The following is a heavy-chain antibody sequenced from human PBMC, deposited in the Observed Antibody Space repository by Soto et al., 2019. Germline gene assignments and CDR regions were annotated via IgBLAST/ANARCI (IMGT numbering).Heavy chain of an antibody. CDR3: ARGTTTSAFSGMDV. J-gene: IGHJ6*02. CDR1: GFTFNSHA. Sequence: GGSLRLSCAASGFTFNSHAMNWVRQAPGKGLEWVAVISYDGSNEYNSESVKGRFTISRDNSKNTLSLQMNSLRAEDTAMYFCARGTTTSAFSGMDVWGQGTTVTVSS. CDR2: ISYDGSNE. D-gene: IGHD1-1*01. V-gene: IGHV3-30-3*01.